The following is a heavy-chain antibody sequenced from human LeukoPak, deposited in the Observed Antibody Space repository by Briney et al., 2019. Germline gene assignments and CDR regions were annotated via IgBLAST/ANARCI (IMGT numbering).Heavy chain of an antibody. V-gene: IGHV3-23*01. CDR3: AKFLGALDS. D-gene: IGHD1-26*01. Sequence: GGSLRLSCAASGFTFSSYGMSWVRQAPGKGLEWVSVISSSGGSTYYADSVKGRFTISRDNSKNTLYLQMISLRAEDTAVYYCAKFLGALDSWGQGTLVTVSS. CDR1: GFTFSSYG. J-gene: IGHJ4*02. CDR2: ISSSGGST.